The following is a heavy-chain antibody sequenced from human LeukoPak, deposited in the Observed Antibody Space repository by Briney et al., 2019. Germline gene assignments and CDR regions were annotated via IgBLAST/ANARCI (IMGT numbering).Heavy chain of an antibody. V-gene: IGHV1-3*04. J-gene: IGHJ4*02. CDR3: ARDKRSSPYYLFDY. CDR2: INTGTGKT. Sequence: ASVKVSCKTSGYTFSMNVIHWMCQAPGQRLEWMGWINTGTGKTKYSKKFQGRLSITRDTSANTTSMELSSLRSEDTAVFYCARDKRSSPYYLFDYWGQGTLVTVSS. CDR1: GYTFSMNV. D-gene: IGHD1-26*01.